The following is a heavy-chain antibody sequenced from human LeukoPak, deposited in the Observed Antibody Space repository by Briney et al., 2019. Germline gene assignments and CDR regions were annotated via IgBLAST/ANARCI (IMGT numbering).Heavy chain of an antibody. J-gene: IGHJ4*02. CDR1: GYTFITSS. CDR3: VGGSLGY. CDR2: ITVASGNT. Sequence: ASVKVSCKTLGYTFITSSIYWVRQVPGQRLEWLGWITVASGNTRYSGNLQGRVTLTRDTSANTAYMELRNLKFEDTAVYYCVGGSLGYWGQGTLVTVSP. V-gene: IGHV1-3*01.